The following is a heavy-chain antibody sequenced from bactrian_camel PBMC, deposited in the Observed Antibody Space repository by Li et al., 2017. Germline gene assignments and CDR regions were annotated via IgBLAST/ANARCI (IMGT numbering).Heavy chain of an antibody. CDR1: GYTGDIKC. D-gene: IGHD6*01. V-gene: IGHV3S6*01. Sequence: HVQLVESGGGSVQAGGSLKVSCTASGYTGDIKCIGWFRQAPGKGLEWVSYINPDGSGSNYADSVRGRFTISRDNAKNTVYLQMSNLQPEDTATYYCAEGRGSRGEHCYSLNYWGQGTQVTVS. CDR2: INPDGSGS. CDR3: AEGRGSRGEHCYSLNY. J-gene: IGHJ4*01.